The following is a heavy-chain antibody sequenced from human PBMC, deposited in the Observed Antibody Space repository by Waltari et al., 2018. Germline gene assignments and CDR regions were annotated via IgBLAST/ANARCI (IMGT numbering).Heavy chain of an antibody. Sequence: QVQLVQSGAEVKKPGSSVKVSCKASGGTFSRYAISWVRQAPGQGLEWMGGIIPIFGTANYAQKFQGRVTITADESTSTAYMELSSLRSEDTAVYYCARDLSYYDSSGYVAFDIWGQGTMVTVSS. CDR3: ARDLSYYDSSGYVAFDI. J-gene: IGHJ3*02. V-gene: IGHV1-69*01. D-gene: IGHD3-22*01. CDR2: IIPIFGTA. CDR1: GGTFSRYA.